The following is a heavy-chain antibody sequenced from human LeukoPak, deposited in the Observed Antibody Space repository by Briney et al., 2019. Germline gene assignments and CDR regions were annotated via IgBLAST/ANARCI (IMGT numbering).Heavy chain of an antibody. J-gene: IGHJ3*02. CDR1: GGSISSYY. CDR3: ARPSRVGATRDAFDI. CDR2: IYYSGST. Sequence: SETLSLTCTVSGGSISSYYWSWIRQPPGKGLEWIGYIYYSGSTNYNPSLKSRVTISVDTSKNQFSLKLSSVTAADTAVYYCARPSRVGATRDAFDIWGQGTMVTVSS. D-gene: IGHD1-26*01. V-gene: IGHV4-59*08.